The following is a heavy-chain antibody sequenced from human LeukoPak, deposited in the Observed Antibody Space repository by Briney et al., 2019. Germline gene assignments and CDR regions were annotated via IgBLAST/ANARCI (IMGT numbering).Heavy chain of an antibody. V-gene: IGHV3-23*01. CDR1: GFTFSSYA. D-gene: IGHD3-9*01. J-gene: IGHJ4*02. CDR2: ISGSGGST. CDR3: AKDPGLHPYDILTGHSDY. Sequence: GGSLRLSCAASGFTFSSYAMSWVRQAPGKGLEWVSAISGSGGSTYYADSVKGRFTISRDNSKNTLYLQMNSLRAEDTAVYYCAKDPGLHPYDILTGHSDYWGQGTLVTVSS.